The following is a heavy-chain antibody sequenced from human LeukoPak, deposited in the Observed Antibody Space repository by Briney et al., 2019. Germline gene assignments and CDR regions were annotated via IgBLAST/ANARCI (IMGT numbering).Heavy chain of an antibody. Sequence: AAVKVSCKASGYTFTDYYMHWVRQAPAQGREWMGWINPNSGGTNYAQQFQGRVTMTRDTSISTAYMELSRLRSDDTAVYYCASLGDQYYFDYWGQGTLVTVSS. D-gene: IGHD3-16*01. CDR2: INPNSGGT. J-gene: IGHJ4*02. CDR1: GYTFTDYY. V-gene: IGHV1-2*02. CDR3: ASLGDQYYFDY.